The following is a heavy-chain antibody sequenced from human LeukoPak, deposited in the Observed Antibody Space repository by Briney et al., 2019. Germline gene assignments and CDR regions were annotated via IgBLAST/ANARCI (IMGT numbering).Heavy chain of an antibody. CDR2: ISSSGGPI. CDR3: ARGFRDTAMFLDY. CDR1: GITFSSYE. Sequence: GGSLRLSCVASGITFSSYEMNWVRQAPGKGLEWISCISSSGGPIYYADSVKGRFTISRDNAKNSLYLQMDSLRAEDTAVYYCARGFRDTAMFLDYWGQGTLVTVSS. V-gene: IGHV3-48*03. D-gene: IGHD5-18*01. J-gene: IGHJ4*02.